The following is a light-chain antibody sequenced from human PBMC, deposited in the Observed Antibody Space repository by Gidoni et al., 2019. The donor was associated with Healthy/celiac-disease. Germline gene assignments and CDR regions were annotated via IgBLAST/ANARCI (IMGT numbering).Light chain of an antibody. Sequence: DLVMTQTTLSLSVTPGQPASIACKSSQSLLHSDGKTYLYGYLQRPGQSPQLLIYEVSSRFSGFPDRFSGSGSGTDFTLKISRVEAEDVGVYYFMQGIHLPRTFGQGTKVEIK. CDR1: QSLLHSDGKTY. CDR3: MQGIHLPRT. V-gene: IGKV2-29*02. J-gene: IGKJ1*01. CDR2: EVS.